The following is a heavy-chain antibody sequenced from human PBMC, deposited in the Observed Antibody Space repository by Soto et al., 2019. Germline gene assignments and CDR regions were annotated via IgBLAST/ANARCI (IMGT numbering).Heavy chain of an antibody. Sequence: QITLNESGPTQVKPRQTLTLTCTFSGFSLTTSGVGVGWIRQSPGKAPEWLALIYWDDDKRYSPSLKSRLTINKDTSKNQVVLTMADLDHADTATYYCAHRVLRTVFGLVTTTAIYFDFWGQGTPVAVSS. CDR3: AHRVLRTVFGLVTTTAIYFDF. V-gene: IGHV2-5*02. J-gene: IGHJ4*02. CDR1: GFSLTTSGVG. CDR2: IYWDDDK. D-gene: IGHD3-3*01.